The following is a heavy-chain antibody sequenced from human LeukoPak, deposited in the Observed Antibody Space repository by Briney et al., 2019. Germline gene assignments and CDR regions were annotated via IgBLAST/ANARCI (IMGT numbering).Heavy chain of an antibody. CDR3: ARRIAGSGSDY. V-gene: IGHV5-51*01. Sequence: LGESLKISCKGSGTSFASYWIGWVRQLPGKGLEWMGIIYPDDSDTRYSPSFQGQVTITADKSISTAYLQWSSLKASDTAMYYCARRIAGSGSDYWGQGTLVTVSS. D-gene: IGHD6-13*01. CDR1: GTSFASYW. CDR2: IYPDDSDT. J-gene: IGHJ4*02.